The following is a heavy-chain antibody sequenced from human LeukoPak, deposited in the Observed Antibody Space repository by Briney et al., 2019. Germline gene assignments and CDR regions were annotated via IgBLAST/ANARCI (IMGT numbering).Heavy chain of an antibody. D-gene: IGHD4-23*01. Sequence: PSETLSLTCTVSGGSIMVVAYSWSWIRQPPGKGLEWIGYIYHSGRTYYNPSLKSRVTISLDRSKNQFSLQLSSVTAADTAVYFCARGYGDNSGAFDIWGQGTLVTVSS. J-gene: IGHJ3*02. V-gene: IGHV4-30-2*01. CDR2: IYHSGRT. CDR1: GGSIMVVAYS. CDR3: ARGYGDNSGAFDI.